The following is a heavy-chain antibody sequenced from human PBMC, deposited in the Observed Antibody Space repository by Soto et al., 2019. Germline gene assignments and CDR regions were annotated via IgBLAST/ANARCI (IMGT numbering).Heavy chain of an antibody. V-gene: IGHV3-23*01. CDR2: ISGSGGGT. CDR3: AKDSTYYYDSSGYSPVSFDY. J-gene: IGHJ4*02. CDR1: GFTFSSYA. Sequence: GGSLRLSCAASGFTFSSYAVSWVRQAPGKGLKWVSAISGSGGGTYYADSVKGRFTISRDNSKNTLYLQMNSLRAEDTAVYYCAKDSTYYYDSSGYSPVSFDYWGQGTLVTVSS. D-gene: IGHD3-22*01.